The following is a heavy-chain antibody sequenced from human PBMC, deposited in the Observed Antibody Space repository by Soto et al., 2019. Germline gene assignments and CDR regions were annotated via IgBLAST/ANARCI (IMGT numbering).Heavy chain of an antibody. CDR3: ARMGDVPYYYSGMDV. V-gene: IGHV1-18*01. D-gene: IGHD3-16*01. Sequence: QVQLVQSGAEVKKPGASVKVSCKASGYTFSTYGISWVRQAPGQGLEWMGWINGYNGNTNYAPKLQGRITRTTDTAXXTADMELRSLRSDDTAVYYCARMGDVPYYYSGMDVWGQGTTVTVSS. CDR2: INGYNGNT. J-gene: IGHJ6*02. CDR1: GYTFSTYG.